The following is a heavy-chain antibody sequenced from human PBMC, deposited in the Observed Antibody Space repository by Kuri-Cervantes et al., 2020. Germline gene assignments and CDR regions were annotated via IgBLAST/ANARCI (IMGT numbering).Heavy chain of an antibody. V-gene: IGHV3-53*01. CDR2: IYSGGST. D-gene: IGHD3-16*01. CDR1: GFTVSSNY. J-gene: IGHJ4*02. CDR3: TRDWAGRFDY. Sequence: GGSLRLSCAASGFTVSSNYMSWVRQAPGKGLEWVSVIYSGGSTYYADSVKGRFTISRDNSKNTVYLQMNSLRAEDTAVYYCTRDWAGRFDYWGRGTLVTVSS.